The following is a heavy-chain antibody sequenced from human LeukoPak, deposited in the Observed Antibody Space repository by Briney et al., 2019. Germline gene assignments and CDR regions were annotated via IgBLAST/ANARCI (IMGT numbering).Heavy chain of an antibody. CDR2: VYVSGST. V-gene: IGHV4-59*01. CDR1: HDSISNYY. D-gene: IGHD4-23*01. Sequence: SETLSLTCTVSHDSISNYYWSWIRQPPGKGLEWIGYVYVSGSTDYNPSLKSRVAMSLDTSKNQFTLKLTSMTAADTAVYFCARRIGGLYDYRGQGTLVTVSS. J-gene: IGHJ4*02. CDR3: ARRIGGLYDY.